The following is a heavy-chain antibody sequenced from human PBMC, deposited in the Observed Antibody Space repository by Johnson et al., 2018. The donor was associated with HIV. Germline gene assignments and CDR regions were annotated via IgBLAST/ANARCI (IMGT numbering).Heavy chain of an antibody. CDR2: ISYDGSDE. V-gene: IGHV3-30-3*02. D-gene: IGHD6-13*01. Sequence: VQLVESGGGVVQPGGSLRLSCAASGFTFSNYAMHWVRQAPGRGLEWVAVISYDGSDEYYADSVRGRFTISRDNSKNTLYLQMSSLRAEDTAVYYCAKSSSAYAFDIWGQGTMVTVSS. CDR1: GFTFSNYA. CDR3: AKSSSAYAFDI. J-gene: IGHJ3*02.